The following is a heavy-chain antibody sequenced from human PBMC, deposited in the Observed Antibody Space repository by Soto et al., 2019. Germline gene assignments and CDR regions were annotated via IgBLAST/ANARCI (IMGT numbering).Heavy chain of an antibody. V-gene: IGHV3-33*01. Sequence: QVQLVESGGGVVQPGRSLRLSCAASGFTFSSYGIHWVRQAPGKGLEWVAVIWYDGSNKYYADSVKGRFTISRDNXRNTLYLQMNSLRAEDTAVYYCARDRYSSGWYDLDYWGQGTLVTVSS. CDR2: IWYDGSNK. D-gene: IGHD6-19*01. CDR3: ARDRYSSGWYDLDY. J-gene: IGHJ4*02. CDR1: GFTFSSYG.